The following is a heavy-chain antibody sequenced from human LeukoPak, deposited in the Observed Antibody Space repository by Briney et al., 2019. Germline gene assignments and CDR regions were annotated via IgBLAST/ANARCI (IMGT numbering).Heavy chain of an antibody. CDR3: ARGERDTAMVGYSGYDFDY. J-gene: IGHJ4*02. Sequence: SETLSLTCTVSGGSMSSSSYFWSWIRLPPGKGLEWIGEINHSGSTNYNPSLKSRVTISVDTSKNQFSLKLSSVTAADTAVYYCARGERDTAMVGYSGYDFDYWGQGTLVTVSS. CDR2: INHSGST. V-gene: IGHV4-39*07. D-gene: IGHD5-12*01. CDR1: GGSMSSSSYF.